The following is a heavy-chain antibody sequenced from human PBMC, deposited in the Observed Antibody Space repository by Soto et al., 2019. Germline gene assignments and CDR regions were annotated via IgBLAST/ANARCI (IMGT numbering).Heavy chain of an antibody. Sequence: SGPTLVKPTQTLTLTCTFSGFSLSTSGVGVGWIRQPPGKALEWLTLIYWDDDKRYSPSLKSRLTITKDTSKNQVVLTMTNMDPVDTATYYCAHRRYSGYEEGEYYFDYWGQGTLVTVSS. CDR1: GFSLSTSGVG. V-gene: IGHV2-5*02. CDR3: AHRRYSGYEEGEYYFDY. J-gene: IGHJ4*02. CDR2: IYWDDDK. D-gene: IGHD5-12*01.